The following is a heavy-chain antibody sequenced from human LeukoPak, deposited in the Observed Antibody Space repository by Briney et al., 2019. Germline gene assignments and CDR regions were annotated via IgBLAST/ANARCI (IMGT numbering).Heavy chain of an antibody. V-gene: IGHV4-39*07. CDR3: ARDRRLTAIQSWFDP. D-gene: IGHD2-21*02. J-gene: IGHJ5*02. Sequence: PSETLSLTCTVSGGSISSSSYYWGWIRQPPGKGLEWIGSIYYSGSTYNNPSLKSRVTISVDMSKNQFSLKLSSVTAADTAVYYCARDRRLTAIQSWFDPWGQGTLVTVSS. CDR2: IYYSGST. CDR1: GGSISSSSYY.